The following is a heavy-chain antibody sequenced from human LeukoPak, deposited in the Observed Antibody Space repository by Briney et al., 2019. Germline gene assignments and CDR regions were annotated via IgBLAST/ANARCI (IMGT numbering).Heavy chain of an antibody. J-gene: IGHJ4*02. V-gene: IGHV1-46*01. CDR3: ARVGPYYSSTSCHFDY. D-gene: IGHD2-2*01. CDR2: INPSGGST. Sequence: ASVKVSCKASGYTFTSYYMHWVRQAPGQGLEWMGIINPSGGSTSYAQKFQGRVTMTRDMSTSTVYMELSSLRSEDTAVYYCARVGPYYSSTSCHFDYWGQGTLVTVSS. CDR1: GYTFTSYY.